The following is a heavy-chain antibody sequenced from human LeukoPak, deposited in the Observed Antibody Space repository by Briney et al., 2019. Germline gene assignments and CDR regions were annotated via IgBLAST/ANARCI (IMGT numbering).Heavy chain of an antibody. CDR3: AKYGNSGWVIDN. J-gene: IGHJ4*02. D-gene: IGHD6-19*01. CDR1: GGSIGSDY. CDR2: IYYTGGT. V-gene: IGHV4-59*08. Sequence: SETLSLTCTVSGGSIGSDYWTWIRQPPGKGLEYIGYIYYTGGTNYNPSLKSRVTISVDTSKNQFTLKLSSVTAADTAVYFCAKYGNSGWVIDNWGQGTLVTVSS.